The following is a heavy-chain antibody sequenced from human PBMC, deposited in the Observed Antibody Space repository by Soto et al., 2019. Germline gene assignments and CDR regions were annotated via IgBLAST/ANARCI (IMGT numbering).Heavy chain of an antibody. CDR3: ARGHVDISLYYFDY. Sequence: QVQLQESGPGLVKPSQTLSLTCTVSGGSISSGGYYWSWIRQHPEKGLEWIGYIYYSGSTYYNPSLKSRVTISVDTSKNQFSLKLSSVTAADTAVYYCARGHVDISLYYFDYWGQGTLVTVSS. V-gene: IGHV4-31*03. J-gene: IGHJ4*02. CDR1: GGSISSGGYY. D-gene: IGHD5-12*01. CDR2: IYYSGST.